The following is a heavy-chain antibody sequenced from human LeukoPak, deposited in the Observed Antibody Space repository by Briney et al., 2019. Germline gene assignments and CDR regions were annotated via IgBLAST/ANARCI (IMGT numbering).Heavy chain of an antibody. Sequence: GGSLRLSCAASGFTFSSYSMNWIRQAPGKGLEWVSSISSSSSYIYYADSVKGRFTISRDNAKNSLYLQMNSLRAEDTAVYYCASSEPYNFWSGYSQSDYWGQGTLVTVSS. CDR1: GFTFSSYS. CDR3: ASSEPYNFWSGYSQSDY. CDR2: ISSSSSYI. D-gene: IGHD3-3*01. V-gene: IGHV3-21*01. J-gene: IGHJ4*02.